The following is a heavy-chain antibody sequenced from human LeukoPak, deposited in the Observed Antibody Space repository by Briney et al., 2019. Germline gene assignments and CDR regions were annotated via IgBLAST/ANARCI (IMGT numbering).Heavy chain of an antibody. J-gene: IGHJ4*02. CDR3: TTGPSWTDFDY. CDR2: IKSKTDGGTA. D-gene: IGHD3/OR15-3a*01. V-gene: IGHV3-15*01. Sequence: GGSLRLSCAASGFTFSKAWMSWVRQAPGKGLEWLGRIKSKTDGGTAHYAAPVKGRFTISRDDSKNTLYLQMNRLKTEDTAVYYCTTGPSWTDFDYWGQGTLVTVSS. CDR1: GFTFSKAW.